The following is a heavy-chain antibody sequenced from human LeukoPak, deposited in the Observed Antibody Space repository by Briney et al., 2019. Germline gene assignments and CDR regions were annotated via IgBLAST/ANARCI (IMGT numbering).Heavy chain of an antibody. CDR3: VRQGTNSGYYLLDY. V-gene: IGHV4-39*01. Sequence: SETLSLTCSVSSGSFSSSRTYWGWIRQPPGKGLEWIGFMYYRGSTYYNPSLKSRVTMSVDPSKNQFSLKLTSVTVADTATYYCVRQGTNSGYYLLDYWGQGHPVIVSS. CDR2: MYYRGST. D-gene: IGHD3-22*01. CDR1: SGSFSSSRTY. J-gene: IGHJ4*02.